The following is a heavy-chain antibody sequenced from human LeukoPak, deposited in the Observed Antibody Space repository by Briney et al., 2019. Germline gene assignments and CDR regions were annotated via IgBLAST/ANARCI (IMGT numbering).Heavy chain of an antibody. D-gene: IGHD3-10*01. V-gene: IGHV1-69*01. CDR1: GGTFSSYA. Sequence: GASVKVSCKASGGTFSSYAISWVRQAPGQGLEWMGGIIPIFGTANYAQKFQGRVTITADESTSTAYMELSSLRSEDTAVYYCARDGPTYYGSVLNWFDPWGQGTLVTVSS. CDR3: ARDGPTYYGSVLNWFDP. J-gene: IGHJ5*02. CDR2: IIPIFGTA.